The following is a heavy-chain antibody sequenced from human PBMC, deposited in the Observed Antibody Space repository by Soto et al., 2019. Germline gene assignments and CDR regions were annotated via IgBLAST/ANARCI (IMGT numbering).Heavy chain of an antibody. CDR2: ISFSGTT. J-gene: IGHJ5*02. Sequence: SETLSLTCTVSGGPITSENYYWAWIRQPPGKGLEWIGAISFSGTTYYNPPLKGRVTISMDTSKNQFSLKINSVTAADTSVFYCARQGPSCLMTGSDWFDPWGQGTLVTVSS. CDR1: GGPITSENYY. CDR3: ARQGPSCLMTGSDWFDP. D-gene: IGHD3-9*01. V-gene: IGHV4-39*01.